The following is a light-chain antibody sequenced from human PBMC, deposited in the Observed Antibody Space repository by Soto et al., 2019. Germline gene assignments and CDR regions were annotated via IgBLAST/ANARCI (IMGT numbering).Light chain of an antibody. Sequence: QSALTQPHSVSASPGQSVTISCTGTSXDVGRYDYVSWYQQHPGKAPKLIVYDVTERPSGVPDRFSGSKSGNTASLTISGLQAEDEADYSCCSFAGSYSYVFGTGTKVTVL. V-gene: IGLV2-11*01. J-gene: IGLJ1*01. CDR1: SXDVGRYDY. CDR2: DVT. CDR3: CSFAGSYSYV.